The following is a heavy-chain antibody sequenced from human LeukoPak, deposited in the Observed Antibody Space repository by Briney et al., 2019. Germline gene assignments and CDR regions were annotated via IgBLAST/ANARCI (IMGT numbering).Heavy chain of an antibody. J-gene: IGHJ4*03. Sequence: PSQTLSLTCTVSGGSINSYYWSWIRQPPGKGLEWIGYIYYSGSTNYNPSLKSRVTISVDTSKNQFSLRLSSVTAADTAVFYCASLRVPGYFDYWGPGNLVTVSS. CDR2: IYYSGST. V-gene: IGHV4-59*12. D-gene: IGHD3-16*01. CDR1: GGSINSYY. CDR3: ASLRVPGYFDY.